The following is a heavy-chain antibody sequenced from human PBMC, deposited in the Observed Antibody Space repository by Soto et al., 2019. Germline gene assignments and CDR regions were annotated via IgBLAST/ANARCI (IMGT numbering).Heavy chain of an antibody. D-gene: IGHD2-21*02. CDR2: ISVSGDSR. J-gene: IGHJ4*02. CDR3: ATIFRYGDPEY. V-gene: IGHV3-23*01. Sequence: PGGSLRLSCAPAECTVSSSWMSWVRQAPVKGLEWVSGISVSGDSRYDADSVKGRFTISRDNSKSTLYPQMNSLRAEDTAVYYCATIFRYGDPEYWGQGVLVTVSS. CDR1: ECTVSSSW.